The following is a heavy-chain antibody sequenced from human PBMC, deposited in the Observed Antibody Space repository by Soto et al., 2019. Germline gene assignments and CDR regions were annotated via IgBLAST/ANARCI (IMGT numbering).Heavy chain of an antibody. CDR1: GYSFTDYH. CDR3: ARGDSTDCSNGVCSFFYNHDMDV. J-gene: IGHJ6*02. D-gene: IGHD2-8*01. V-gene: IGHV1-2*04. CDR2: INPKSGGT. Sequence: GASVKVSCKASGYSFTDYHIHWVRQAPGQRLEWLGRINPKSGGTSTAQKFQGWVTMTTDTSISTASMELTRLTSDDTAIYYCARGDSTDCSNGVCSFFYNHDMDVWGQGTTVTVSS.